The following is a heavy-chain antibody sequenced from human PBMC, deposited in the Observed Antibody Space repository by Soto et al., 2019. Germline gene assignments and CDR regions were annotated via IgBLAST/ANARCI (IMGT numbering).Heavy chain of an antibody. J-gene: IGHJ6*02. D-gene: IGHD2-2*01. Sequence: GGSLRLSCVASGFSVSSNYLNWVRQAPGKGLEWVSLIGESGTPTYYADSAKGRFTISRDNSGNTLFLEMYSLRAEDTAVYYCARYIPGVRYYGMDVWGQGTTVTVSS. V-gene: IGHV3-53*01. CDR3: ARYIPGVRYYGMDV. CDR1: GFSVSSNY. CDR2: IGESGTPT.